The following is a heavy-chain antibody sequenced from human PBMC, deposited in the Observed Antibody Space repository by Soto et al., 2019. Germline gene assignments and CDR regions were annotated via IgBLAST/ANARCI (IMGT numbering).Heavy chain of an antibody. CDR2: IYSGGST. J-gene: IGHJ6*02. CDR3: ARDRVVRGVIITSYYYYGMDV. D-gene: IGHD3-10*01. CDR1: GFTVSSNY. V-gene: IGHV3-66*01. Sequence: GGSLRLSCAASGFTVSSNYMSWVRQAPGKGLEWVSVIYSGGSTYYADSVKGRFTISRDNSKNTLYLQMNSLRAEDTAVYYCARDRVVRGVIITSYYYYGMDVWGQGTTVTVSS.